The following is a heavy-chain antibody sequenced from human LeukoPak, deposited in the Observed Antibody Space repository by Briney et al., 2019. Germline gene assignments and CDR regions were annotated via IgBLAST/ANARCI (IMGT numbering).Heavy chain of an antibody. D-gene: IGHD1-26*01. Sequence: ASVKVSCKASGYTFTCYYMHWVRQAPGQGLEWMGWINPNSGGTNYAQKFQGRVTMTRDTSISTAYMELSRLRSDDTAVYYCARKRYTVGGSYHYFDYWGQGTLVTVSS. V-gene: IGHV1-2*02. CDR1: GYTFTCYY. J-gene: IGHJ4*02. CDR3: ARKRYTVGGSYHYFDY. CDR2: INPNSGGT.